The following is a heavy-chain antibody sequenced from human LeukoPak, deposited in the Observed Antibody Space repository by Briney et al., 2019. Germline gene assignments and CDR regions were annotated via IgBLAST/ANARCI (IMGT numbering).Heavy chain of an antibody. CDR3: ARLWDYSSGYNDY. CDR2: IYSGGST. D-gene: IGHD3-22*01. CDR1: GFTVSSNY. J-gene: IGHJ4*02. V-gene: IGHV3-53*05. Sequence: PGGSLRLSCAASGFTVSSNYMSWVRQAPGKGLEWVSVIYSGGSTYYADSVKGRFTISRDNSKNTLYLQMSSLRSEDTAVYYCARLWDYSSGYNDYWGQGTLVTVSS.